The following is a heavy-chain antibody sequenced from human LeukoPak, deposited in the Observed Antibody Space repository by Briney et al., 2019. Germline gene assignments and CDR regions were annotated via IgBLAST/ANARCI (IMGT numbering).Heavy chain of an antibody. J-gene: IGHJ4*02. CDR2: INPNSGGT. CDR3: ARHECRSTTCLDY. D-gene: IGHD2-2*01. Sequence: ASVKVSCKASGYTFTGYYMHWVRQAPGQGLEWMGWINPNSGGTNYAQKFQGRVTMTRDTSISTAYMGLSRLRSDDTAMYYCARHECRSTTCLDYWGQGTLVTVSS. V-gene: IGHV1-2*02. CDR1: GYTFTGYY.